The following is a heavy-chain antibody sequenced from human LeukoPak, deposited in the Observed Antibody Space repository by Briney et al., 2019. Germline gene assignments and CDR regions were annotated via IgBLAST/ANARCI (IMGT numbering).Heavy chain of an antibody. Sequence: PGGSLRLSYAASGFTFSSYAMHWVRQAPGKGLEYVSAISSNGGSTYYANSVKGRFTISRDNSKNTLYLQMGSLRAEDMAVYYCARDGPNFEFDPWGQGTLVTVSS. D-gene: IGHD5-24*01. CDR2: ISSNGGST. V-gene: IGHV3-64*01. J-gene: IGHJ5*02. CDR1: GFTFSSYA. CDR3: ARDGPNFEFDP.